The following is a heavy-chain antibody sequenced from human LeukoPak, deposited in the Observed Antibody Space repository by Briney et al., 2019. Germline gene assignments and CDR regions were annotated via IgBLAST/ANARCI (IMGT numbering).Heavy chain of an antibody. J-gene: IGHJ4*02. CDR2: IYYSGST. D-gene: IGHD7-27*01. CDR3: AGSPLGYYFDY. V-gene: IGHV4-59*01. CDR1: GGSISSYY. Sequence: SETLSLTCTVSGGSISSYYWSWIRQPPGKGLEWIGYIYYSGSTNYNPSLKSRVTISVDTSKNQFSLKLSSVTAADTAVYYCAGSPLGYYFDYWGQGTLVTVSS.